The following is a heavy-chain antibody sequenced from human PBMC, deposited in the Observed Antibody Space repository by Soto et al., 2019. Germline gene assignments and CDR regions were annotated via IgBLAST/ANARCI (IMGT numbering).Heavy chain of an antibody. J-gene: IGHJ4*02. V-gene: IGHV1-18*01. Sequence: GASVKVSCKASGYTFTSYGISWVRQAPGQGLEWMGWISAYNGNTNYAQKLQGRVTMTTDTSTSTAYMELRSLRSDDTAVYYCARMGSSGYYLTYYFDYWGQGTLVTVSS. CDR1: GYTFTSYG. CDR3: ARMGSSGYYLTYYFDY. CDR2: ISAYNGNT. D-gene: IGHD3-22*01.